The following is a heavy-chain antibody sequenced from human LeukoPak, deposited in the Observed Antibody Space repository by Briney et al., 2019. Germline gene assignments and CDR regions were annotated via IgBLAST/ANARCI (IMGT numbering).Heavy chain of an antibody. CDR1: GFTFSSYA. D-gene: IGHD3-10*01. CDR3: AKDNYYGSGSYYN. J-gene: IGHJ4*02. CDR2: ISGSGGST. V-gene: IGHV3-23*01. Sequence: PGGSLRLSCAASGFTFSSYAMSWVRQAPGKGLEWVSAISGSGGSTYYADSVKGRFTISRDNSKNTLYLQVNSLRAEDTAVYYCAKDNYYGSGSYYNWGQGTLVTVSS.